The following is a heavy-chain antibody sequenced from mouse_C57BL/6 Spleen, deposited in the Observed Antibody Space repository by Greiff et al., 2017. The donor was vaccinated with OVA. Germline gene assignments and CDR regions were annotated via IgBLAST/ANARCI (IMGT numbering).Heavy chain of an antibody. J-gene: IGHJ1*03. CDR3: ARSTVVAPYWYFDV. V-gene: IGHV1-52*01. Sequence: QLQQPGAELVRPGSSVKLSCKASGYTFTSYWMHWVKQRPIQGLEWIGNIDPSDSETHYNQKFKDKATLTVDKSSSTAYMQLSSLTSEDSAVYYCARSTVVAPYWYFDVWGTGTTVTVSS. CDR2: IDPSDSET. CDR1: GYTFTSYW. D-gene: IGHD1-1*01.